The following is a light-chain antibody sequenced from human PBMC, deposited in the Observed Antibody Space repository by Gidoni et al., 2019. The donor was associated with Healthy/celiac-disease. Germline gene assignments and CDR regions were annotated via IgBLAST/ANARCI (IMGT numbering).Light chain of an antibody. Sequence: DIQMTQSPSFLSASVGDRVTITCRASQSISSYLNWYQQKPGKAPKLLIYAASSLQSGVPSRVSGSGAGTDFTLTISSLQPEDFATYYCQQSYSTPRTFGQGTKLEIK. CDR2: AAS. CDR1: QSISSY. V-gene: IGKV1-39*01. J-gene: IGKJ2*01. CDR3: QQSYSTPRT.